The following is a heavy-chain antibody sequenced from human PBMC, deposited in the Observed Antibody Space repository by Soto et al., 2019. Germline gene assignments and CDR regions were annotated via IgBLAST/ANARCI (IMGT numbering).Heavy chain of an antibody. J-gene: IGHJ6*02. CDR2: INHSGST. V-gene: IGHV4-34*01. CDR1: GGSFSGYY. CDR3: ARDPRIGVAGTAGHYYHDGMDV. D-gene: IGHD6-19*01. Sequence: QVQLQQWGAGLLKPSETLSLTCAVYGGSFSGYYWSWIRQPPGKGLEWIGEINHSGSTNYNPSLKSRVTISVDTSKNQCSLKLSSVTAADTAVYYCARDPRIGVAGTAGHYYHDGMDVWGQGTTVTVSS.